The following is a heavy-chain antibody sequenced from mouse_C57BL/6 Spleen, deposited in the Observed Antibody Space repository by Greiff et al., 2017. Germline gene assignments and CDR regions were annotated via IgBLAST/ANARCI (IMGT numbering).Heavy chain of an antibody. CDR1: GYAFSSSW. V-gene: IGHV1-82*01. CDR3: ARIPGKAYAMDY. Sequence: VQLQQSGPELVKPGASVKISCKASGYAFSSSWMNWVKQRPGKGLEWIGRIYPGDGDTNYNGKFKGKATLTADKSSSTAYMQLSSLTSEDSAVYCCARIPGKAYAMDYWGQGTSVTVSS. J-gene: IGHJ4*01. CDR2: IYPGDGDT.